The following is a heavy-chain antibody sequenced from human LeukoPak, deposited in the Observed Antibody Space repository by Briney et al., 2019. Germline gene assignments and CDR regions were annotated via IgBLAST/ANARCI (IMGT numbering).Heavy chain of an antibody. V-gene: IGHV1-2*02. CDR3: ARDGGDSGSPWDY. CDR1: GYTFTGYY. Sequence: GASVKVSCKASGYTFTGYYMHWVRQAPGQGLEWMGWINPNSGGTNYAQKFQGRVTMTRDTSISTAYMELSRLRSDDTAVYYCARDGGDSGSPWDYWGQGTLVTVSS. J-gene: IGHJ4*02. D-gene: IGHD1-26*01. CDR2: INPNSGGT.